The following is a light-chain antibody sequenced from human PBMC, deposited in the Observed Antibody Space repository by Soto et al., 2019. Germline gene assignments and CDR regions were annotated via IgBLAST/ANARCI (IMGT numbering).Light chain of an antibody. V-gene: IGKV1-39*01. CDR1: QRIGSY. CDR2: AAS. Sequence: DIQMTQSPSSLSASVGDRVTITCRASQRIGSYLNWYRQKPGKAPELLIYAASNLQREVTSRFRSSGSGTVFTLTIISLQPEEFAAYYCQQSYNVRSWTFGQGTKVEIK. CDR3: QQSYNVRSWT. J-gene: IGKJ1*01.